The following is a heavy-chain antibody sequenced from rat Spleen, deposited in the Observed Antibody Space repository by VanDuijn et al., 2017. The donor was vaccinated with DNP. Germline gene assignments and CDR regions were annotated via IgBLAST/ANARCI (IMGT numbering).Heavy chain of an antibody. Sequence: EVQLVEPGGGLVQPGRSLKLSCVASGFTFSSYWMYWIRQAPGKGLEWVATITYDGSKTYYRDSVKGRFTISRDNAKSTLYLQMDSLRSEDTATYYCITFEGRNAWGQGTSVTVSS. CDR3: ITFEGRNA. CDR2: ITYDGSKT. V-gene: IGHV5-58*01. J-gene: IGHJ4*01. D-gene: IGHD1-10*01. CDR1: GFTFSSYW.